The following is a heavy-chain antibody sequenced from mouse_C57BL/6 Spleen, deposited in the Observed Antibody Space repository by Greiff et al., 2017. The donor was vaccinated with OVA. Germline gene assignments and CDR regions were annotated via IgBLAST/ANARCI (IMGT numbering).Heavy chain of an antibody. CDR1: GYTFTEYS. CDR2: FYPGSGSI. Sequence: VQVEESGAELVKPGASVKLSCKASGYTFTEYSIHWVKQRPGQGLEWIGWFYPGSGSIKYNEKFKDKATLTADKSSSTAYMELSRLTSEDSAVYFCARHETRNYFDYWGQGTTLTVSS. V-gene: IGHV1-62-2*01. J-gene: IGHJ2*01. D-gene: IGHD3-1*01. CDR3: ARHETRNYFDY.